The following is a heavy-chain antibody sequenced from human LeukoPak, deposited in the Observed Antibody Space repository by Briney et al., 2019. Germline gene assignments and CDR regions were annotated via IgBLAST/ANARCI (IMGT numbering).Heavy chain of an antibody. CDR2: IYNSGST. Sequence: PSETLSLTCSVSGGSISSSTYYWGWIRQPPGKGLEWIGNIYNSGSTNYNPSLKSRVSISVDTSKNQFSLKLSSVTAADTAVYYCARSAIDAFDIWGQGTMVTVSS. CDR3: ARSAIDAFDI. CDR1: GGSISSSTYY. V-gene: IGHV4-39*07. J-gene: IGHJ3*02. D-gene: IGHD6-25*01.